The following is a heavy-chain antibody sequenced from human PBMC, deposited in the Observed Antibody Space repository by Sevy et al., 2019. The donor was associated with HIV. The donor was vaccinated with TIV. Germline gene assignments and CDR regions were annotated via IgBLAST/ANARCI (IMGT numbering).Heavy chain of an antibody. Sequence: GGFLRLSCAASGFTFSKYSMSWVRQPPGKGLEWVSTLSFGCGEINYADSVKGRFTISRDNSKSSVYLQMNNLRPEDTAVYYCAREGCTKPHDYWGQGTLVTAS. J-gene: IGHJ4*02. CDR2: LSFGCGEI. CDR3: AREGCTKPHDY. CDR1: GFTFSKYS. D-gene: IGHD2-8*01. V-gene: IGHV3-23*01.